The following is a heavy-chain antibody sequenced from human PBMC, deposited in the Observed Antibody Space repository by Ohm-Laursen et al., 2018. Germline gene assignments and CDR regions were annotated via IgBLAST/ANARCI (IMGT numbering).Heavy chain of an antibody. Sequence: SQTLSFTCTVSGGSISSYYWSWIRQPPGKGLEWIGYIYYSGSTNYNPSLKSRVTISVDTSKNQFSLKLSSVTAADTAVYYCARESYRGGAFDIWGQGTMVTVSS. CDR2: IYYSGST. CDR1: GGSISSYY. CDR3: ARESYRGGAFDI. J-gene: IGHJ3*02. V-gene: IGHV4-59*01. D-gene: IGHD4-23*01.